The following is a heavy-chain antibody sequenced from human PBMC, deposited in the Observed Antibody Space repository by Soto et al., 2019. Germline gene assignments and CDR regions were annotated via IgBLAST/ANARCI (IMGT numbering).Heavy chain of an antibody. CDR3: ARDLSLASSSGYDY. V-gene: IGHV3-21*01. CDR1: GFTFSGYS. Sequence: PGGSLRLSCAASGFTFSGYSMNWVRQAPGKGLEWVSSISSSSSYIYYADSVKGRFTISRDNAKNSLYLQMNSLRAEDTAVYYCARDLSLASSSGYDYWGQGTLVTVSS. D-gene: IGHD6-19*01. J-gene: IGHJ4*02. CDR2: ISSSSSYI.